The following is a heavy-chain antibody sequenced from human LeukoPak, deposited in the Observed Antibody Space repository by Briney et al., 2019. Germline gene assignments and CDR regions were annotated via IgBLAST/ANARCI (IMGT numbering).Heavy chain of an antibody. CDR1: GYTFTSYG. V-gene: IGHV1-18*01. Sequence: APVKVSCKASGYTFTSYGISWVRQAPGQGLEWMGWISAYNGNTNYAQKLQGRVTMTTDTSTSTAYMELRSLRSDDTAVYYCAREEAPRTYYYGSGSHSYCYYGMDVWGQGTTVTVSS. D-gene: IGHD3-10*01. J-gene: IGHJ6*02. CDR2: ISAYNGNT. CDR3: AREEAPRTYYYGSGSHSYCYYGMDV.